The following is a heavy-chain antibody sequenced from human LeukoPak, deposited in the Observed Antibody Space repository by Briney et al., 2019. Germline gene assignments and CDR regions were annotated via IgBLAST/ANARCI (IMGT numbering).Heavy chain of an antibody. CDR3: ARGEITSGGVIVVFDS. CDR1: GYTFTGYY. D-gene: IGHD3-16*02. V-gene: IGHV1-2*02. Sequence: ASVKVSCKASGYTFTGYYMHWVRQAPGQGLEWMGWINPNSGGTNYAQKFHGRVTMTRDTSISTAYMELSRLRSDDTAVYYRARGEITSGGVIVVFDSWGQGTLVTVSS. CDR2: INPNSGGT. J-gene: IGHJ4*02.